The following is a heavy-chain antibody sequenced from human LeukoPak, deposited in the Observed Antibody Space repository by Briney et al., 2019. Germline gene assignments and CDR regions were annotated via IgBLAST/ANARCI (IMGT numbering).Heavy chain of an antibody. J-gene: IGHJ3*02. V-gene: IGHV3-74*01. CDR3: ARGSRYNDAFDI. D-gene: IGHD1-1*01. CDR1: GLTFSSHW. Sequence: GGSLRLSCAASGLTFSSHWMHWVRQAPGKGLVWVSRITNDGSSTTYADSVKGRFTISRDNAKNMLYLQVNSLRAEDTAVYYCARGSRYNDAFDIWGQGTMVTVSS. CDR2: ITNDGSST.